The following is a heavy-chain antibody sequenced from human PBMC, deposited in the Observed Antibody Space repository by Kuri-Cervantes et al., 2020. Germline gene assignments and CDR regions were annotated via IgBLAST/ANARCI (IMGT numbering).Heavy chain of an antibody. CDR1: GYTFTSYA. D-gene: IGHD6-13*01. Sequence: ASVKVSCKASGYTFTSYAMHWVRQAPGQRLEWMGWINAGNGNTKYSQKFQGRVTITRDTSASTAYMELSSLRSEDTAVYYCAGGGSSSIEDAFDIWGQGTMVTVSS. V-gene: IGHV1-3*01. CDR2: INAGNGNT. CDR3: AGGGSSSIEDAFDI. J-gene: IGHJ3*02.